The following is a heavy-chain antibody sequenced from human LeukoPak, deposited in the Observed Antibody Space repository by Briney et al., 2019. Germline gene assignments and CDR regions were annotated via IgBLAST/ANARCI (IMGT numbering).Heavy chain of an antibody. CDR3: ATFRDY. Sequence: GGSLRLSCAASGFTFSSYSMNWVHQAPGKGLEWVSYISNSDSDSTIYYADSVKGRFTISRDNAKNSLYLQMNSLRAEDTAVYYCATFRDYWGQGTLVTVSS. V-gene: IGHV3-48*04. CDR1: GFTFSSYS. CDR2: ISNSDSDSTI. J-gene: IGHJ4*02. D-gene: IGHD2/OR15-2a*01.